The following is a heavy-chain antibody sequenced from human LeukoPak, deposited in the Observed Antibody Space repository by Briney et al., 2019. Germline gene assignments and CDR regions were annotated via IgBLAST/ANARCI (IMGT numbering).Heavy chain of an antibody. J-gene: IGHJ4*02. CDR1: GASVSSSH. CDR3: SEGYFEPFAH. CDR2: LSYTGKT. D-gene: IGHD2/OR15-2a*01. Sequence: SETLSLTCVVSGASVSSSHWNWIRQLPGKRLEWIGCLSYTGKTDYSPSLTSRVTISLDTSKNQVSLKLRSVTAADTAVYYCSEGYFEPFAHWGQGILVTVSS. V-gene: IGHV4-59*02.